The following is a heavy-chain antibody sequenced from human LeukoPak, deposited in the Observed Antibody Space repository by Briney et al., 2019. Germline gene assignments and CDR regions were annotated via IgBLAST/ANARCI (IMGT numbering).Heavy chain of an antibody. J-gene: IGHJ6*02. CDR1: GFTFSSYS. Sequence: GGSLRLSCAASGFTFSSYSMNWVRQAPGKGLEWVSYISSSSSTIYYADSVKGRFTISRDNSKNTLYLQMNSLRAEDTAVYYCARDLGIAAAEYGMDVWGQGTTVTVSS. V-gene: IGHV3-48*01. D-gene: IGHD6-13*01. CDR3: ARDLGIAAAEYGMDV. CDR2: ISSSSSTI.